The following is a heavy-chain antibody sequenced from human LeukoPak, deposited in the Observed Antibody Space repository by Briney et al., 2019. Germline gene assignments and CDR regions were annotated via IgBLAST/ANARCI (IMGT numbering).Heavy chain of an antibody. Sequence: ASVKVSCKASGYTFIGYYVHWVRQAPGQGLEWMGWVNPNSGGTDYAQKFQGRITMTRETSISTAYMELNSLRSDDTAVYYCARDDAQEMASFDYWGQGTLVTVSS. J-gene: IGHJ4*02. D-gene: IGHD5-24*01. V-gene: IGHV1-2*02. CDR2: VNPNSGGT. CDR1: GYTFIGYY. CDR3: ARDDAQEMASFDY.